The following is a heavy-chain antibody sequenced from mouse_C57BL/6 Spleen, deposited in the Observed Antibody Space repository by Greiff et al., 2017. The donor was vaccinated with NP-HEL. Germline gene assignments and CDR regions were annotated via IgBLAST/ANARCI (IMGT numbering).Heavy chain of an antibody. J-gene: IGHJ2*01. CDR1: GYAFSSSW. V-gene: IGHV1-82*01. D-gene: IGHD2-3*01. CDR3: ARKGGYYPYFDY. Sequence: VHLVESGPELVKPGASVKISCKASGYAFSSSWMHWVKQRPGKGLEWIGRIYPGDGDTNYNGKFKGKATLTADKSSSTAYMQLSSLTSEDSAVYFCARKGGYYPYFDYWGQGTTLTVSS. CDR2: IYPGDGDT.